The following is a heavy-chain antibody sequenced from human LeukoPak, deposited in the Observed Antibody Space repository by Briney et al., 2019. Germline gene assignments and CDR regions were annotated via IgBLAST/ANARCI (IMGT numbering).Heavy chain of an antibody. J-gene: IGHJ4*02. CDR1: GGSFSDYY. CDR2: INHSGST. V-gene: IGHV4-34*01. CDR3: ARASDILTGYYTGIFDY. D-gene: IGHD3-9*01. Sequence: SETLSLTCAVYGGSFSDYYWSWIRQPPGKGLEWIGEINHSGSTYYNPSLKSRVTISVDTSKNQFSLKLSSVTAADTAVYYCARASDILTGYYTGIFDYWGQGTLVTVSS.